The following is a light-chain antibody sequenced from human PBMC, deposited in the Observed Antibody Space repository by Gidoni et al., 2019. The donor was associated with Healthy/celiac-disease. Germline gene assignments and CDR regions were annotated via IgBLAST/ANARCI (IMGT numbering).Light chain of an antibody. CDR2: GST. V-gene: IGLV1-40*01. Sequence: QSVLTQSPSVSGAPGQRVPISCTGSSSNIGAGYDVHWYQQPPRTAPKLLIYGSTNRPSGVPDRFAGSKSGTSASLAITGLQAEDEADYYCQSYDSSLSGWVFGGGTKLTVL. J-gene: IGLJ3*02. CDR1: SSNIGAGYD. CDR3: QSYDSSLSGWV.